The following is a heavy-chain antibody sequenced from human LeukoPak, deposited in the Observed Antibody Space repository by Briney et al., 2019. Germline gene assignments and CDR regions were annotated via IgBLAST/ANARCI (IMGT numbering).Heavy chain of an antibody. V-gene: IGHV3-9*01. CDR2: ISWNSGSI. CDR1: GFTFSSYA. CDR3: AKDSGYSGYGNAFDI. D-gene: IGHD5-12*01. Sequence: GGSLRLSCAASGFTFSSYAMSWVRQAPGKGLEWVSGISWNSGSIGYADSVKGRFTISRDNAKNSLYLQMNSLRAEDTALYYCAKDSGYSGYGNAFDIWGQGTMVTVSS. J-gene: IGHJ3*02.